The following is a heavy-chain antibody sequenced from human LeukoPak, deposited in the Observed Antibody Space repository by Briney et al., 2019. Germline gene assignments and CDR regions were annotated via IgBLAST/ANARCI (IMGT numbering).Heavy chain of an antibody. J-gene: IGHJ4*02. CDR1: GFTISSYS. CDR2: ISSSSSYI. CDR3: ARAVRDILTGYYLDY. V-gene: IGHV3-21*01. D-gene: IGHD3-9*01. Sequence: PGGSLRLSCAASGFTISSYSMNWVRQAPGKGLEWVSSISSSSSYIYYADSVKGRFTISRDNAKNSLYLQMNSLRAEDTAVYYCARAVRDILTGYYLDYWGQGTLVTVSS.